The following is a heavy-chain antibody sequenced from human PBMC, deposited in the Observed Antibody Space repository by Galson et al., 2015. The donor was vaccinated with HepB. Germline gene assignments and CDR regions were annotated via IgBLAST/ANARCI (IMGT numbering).Heavy chain of an antibody. CDR3: AKDCSSSCLDY. J-gene: IGHJ4*02. CDR1: GFTFSSYG. Sequence: SLRLSCAASGFTFSSYGMHWVRQAPGKGLEWVAVISYDGSNKYYADSVKGRFTISRDNSKNTLYLQMNSLRAEDTAVYYCAKDCSSSCLDYWGQGTLVTVSS. CDR2: ISYDGSNK. D-gene: IGHD6-13*01. V-gene: IGHV3-30*18.